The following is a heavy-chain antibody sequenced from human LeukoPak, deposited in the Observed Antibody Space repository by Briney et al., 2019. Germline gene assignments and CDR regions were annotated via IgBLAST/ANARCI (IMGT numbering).Heavy chain of an antibody. CDR2: INQDGREK. V-gene: IGHV3-7*01. CDR3: AKGRDYGDF. CDR1: GFTFSSYW. J-gene: IGHJ4*02. Sequence: PGGSLTLSCTVSGFTFSSYWMTWVRQVPGKGLQWVANINQDGREKYYMDSMKGRLNISRDNTENSVFVQMTSLRPEDTGIYFCAKGRDYGDFWGQGTLVAVSS.